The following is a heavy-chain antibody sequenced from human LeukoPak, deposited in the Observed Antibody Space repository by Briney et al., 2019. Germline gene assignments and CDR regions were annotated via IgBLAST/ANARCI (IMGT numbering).Heavy chain of an antibody. J-gene: IGHJ5*02. CDR2: TYYRSEWGH. CDR1: GDSVSSTTSA. CDR3: ARDILGEGST. V-gene: IGHV6-1*01. Sequence: SQTLSLTCAISGDSVSSTTSAWNWIRQFPSRGLEWLGRTYYRSEWGHDYALPVKSRITIDPDTSKNQFSLQLNSVTPEDTAVYYCARDILGEGSTWGQGTLVTVSS.